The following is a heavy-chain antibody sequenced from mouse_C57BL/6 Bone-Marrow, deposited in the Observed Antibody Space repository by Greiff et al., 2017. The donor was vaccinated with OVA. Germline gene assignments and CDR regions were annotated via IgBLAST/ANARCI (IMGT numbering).Heavy chain of an antibody. CDR3: ARSTTVASYYFDY. V-gene: IGHV1-26*01. D-gene: IGHD1-1*01. CDR1: GYTFTDYY. CDR2: INPNNGGT. Sequence: EVKLQQSGPELVKPGASVKISCKASGYTFTDYYMNWVKQSHGKSLEWIGDINPNNGGTSYNQKFKGKATLTVDKSSSTAYMELRSLTSEDSAVYYCARSTTVASYYFDYWGQGTTLTVSS. J-gene: IGHJ2*01.